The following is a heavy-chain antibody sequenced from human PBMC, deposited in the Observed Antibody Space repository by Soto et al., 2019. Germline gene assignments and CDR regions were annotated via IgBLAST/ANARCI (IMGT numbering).Heavy chain of an antibody. V-gene: IGHV1-24*01. CDR1: GYTLTAFS. D-gene: IGHD3-3*01. CDR2: MSPDDGET. J-gene: IGHJ5*02. Sequence: VASVKVSCKVSGYTLTAFSMNWVRQAPGKGLEWMGGMSPDDGETIYAQRFQGRVTMTADTSTNTAYMELSSLRSDDTAVYYCAAWSPVISPAQDWFDPWGQGTLVTVSS. CDR3: AAWSPVISPAQDWFDP.